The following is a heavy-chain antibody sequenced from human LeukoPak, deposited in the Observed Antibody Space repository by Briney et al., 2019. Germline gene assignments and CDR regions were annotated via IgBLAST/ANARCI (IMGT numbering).Heavy chain of an antibody. CDR2: IKQDGNEK. CDR1: GFTFSSYA. D-gene: IGHD3-10*01. Sequence: PGGSLRLSCAASGFTFSSYAMHWVRQAPGKGLEWVASIKQDGNEKSYVDSVKGRFTISRDNPKNSLYLQMSSLRAEDTAVYYCVRQLGGSGSYWGQGTLVTVSS. V-gene: IGHV3-7*01. CDR3: VRQLGGSGSY. J-gene: IGHJ4*02.